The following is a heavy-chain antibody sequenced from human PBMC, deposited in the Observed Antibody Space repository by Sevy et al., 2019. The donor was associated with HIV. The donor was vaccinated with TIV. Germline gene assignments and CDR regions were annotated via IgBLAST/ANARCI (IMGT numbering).Heavy chain of an antibody. CDR2: INPNSGGT. CDR1: GYTFTGYY. D-gene: IGHD6-13*01. V-gene: IGHV1-2*02. J-gene: IGHJ5*02. Sequence: ASVKVSCKASGYTFTGYYMHWVRQAPGQGLEWMGWINPNSGGTNYAQKFQGRVTMTRDTSISTAYMELSRLRSDDTAVYYCARDSAAAGCFRGGCGFDPWGQGTLVTVSS. CDR3: ARDSAAAGCFRGGCGFDP.